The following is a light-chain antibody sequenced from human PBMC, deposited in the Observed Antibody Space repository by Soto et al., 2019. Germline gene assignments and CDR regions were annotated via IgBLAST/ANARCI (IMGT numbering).Light chain of an antibody. Sequence: EIVLTQSPGTLSWSPGERSTLSCRASQSVRNNLAWYQQKPGLAPRLLIYDASNRATGIPDRFSGSGSGTDFTLTISRLEPEDFAVYYWQQYGNSRTFGQGTKVDIK. CDR2: DAS. CDR1: QSVRNN. V-gene: IGKV3D-20*01. CDR3: QQYGNSRT. J-gene: IGKJ1*01.